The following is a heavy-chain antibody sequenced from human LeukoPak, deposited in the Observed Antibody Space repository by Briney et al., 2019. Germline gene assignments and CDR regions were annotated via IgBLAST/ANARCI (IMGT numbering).Heavy chain of an antibody. J-gene: IGHJ1*01. D-gene: IGHD6-19*01. CDR2: INHSGRT. CDR3: GYSSGYQQH. V-gene: IGHV4-34*01. CDR1: GGAFSDYY. Sequence: SETLSLTCAVYGGAFSDYYWSWMRQPPGKGLEWIGEINHSGRTHYNPSLKSRVTISGHTSKNQSSLKLSSVTAADTAVYYCGYSSGYQQHWGQGTLVTVSS.